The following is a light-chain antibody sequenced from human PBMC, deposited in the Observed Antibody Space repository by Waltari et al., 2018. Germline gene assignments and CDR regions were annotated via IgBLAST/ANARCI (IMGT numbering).Light chain of an antibody. CDR2: DDS. V-gene: IGLV3-21*02. CDR3: QVWDSSSHVV. J-gene: IGLJ2*01. CDR1: NIGDQS. Sequence: SYVLTQSPSVSVAPGQTARISCGGNNIGDQSVHWYQQKAGQAPVLAVYDDSDRPSGIPGRFSGSNSGNTATLTITRVEAGDEADYYCQVWDSSSHVVFGGGTKLTVL.